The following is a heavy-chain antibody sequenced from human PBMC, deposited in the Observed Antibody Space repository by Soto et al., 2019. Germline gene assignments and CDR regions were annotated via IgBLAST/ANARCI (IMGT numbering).Heavy chain of an antibody. CDR1: GFTFSAYG. CDR3: AKVTFSEDDYYSYGMDV. J-gene: IGHJ6*02. CDR2: ISYDGSSQ. D-gene: IGHD1-20*01. Sequence: QEQLVESGGGVVQPGRSLRLSCVASGFTFSAYGMNWVRQAPGKGLEWVTVISYDGSSQYYADSVKGRFIASRDKSKNTWYLQMNSLRPEDTAVYYCAKVTFSEDDYYSYGMDVWGQGTTLTVSS. V-gene: IGHV3-30*18.